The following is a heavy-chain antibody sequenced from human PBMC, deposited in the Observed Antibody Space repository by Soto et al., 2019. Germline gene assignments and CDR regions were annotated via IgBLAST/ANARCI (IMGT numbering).Heavy chain of an antibody. J-gene: IGHJ4*02. Sequence: EVQLVVSGGGLVKPGGSLRLSCAASGFTFSYYSMSWVRQAPGRGLEWVSSISSSTTYISYADSVRGRFTISRDNAKNSLDLQMNSLIAEDTAVCYCVTDPVGVDSTFYFDSWGPGTLVTVTS. CDR2: ISSSTTYI. D-gene: IGHD2-15*01. CDR3: VTDPVGVDSTFYFDS. CDR1: GFTFSYYS. V-gene: IGHV3-21*02.